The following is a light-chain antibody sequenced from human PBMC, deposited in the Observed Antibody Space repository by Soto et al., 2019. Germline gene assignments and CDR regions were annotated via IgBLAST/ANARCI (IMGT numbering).Light chain of an antibody. CDR3: LQHNAYPYT. J-gene: IGKJ2*01. Sequence: DVQMTQSPSAMSASVGDRVTIACRASQGISRFVAWFQHKPGRAPERLTYETLNLQPGVPSRFSGSGSGTEFTLAISDLQPEDFATYYCLQHNAYPYTFGQGTKLEIK. CDR1: QGISRF. CDR2: ETL. V-gene: IGKV1-17*03.